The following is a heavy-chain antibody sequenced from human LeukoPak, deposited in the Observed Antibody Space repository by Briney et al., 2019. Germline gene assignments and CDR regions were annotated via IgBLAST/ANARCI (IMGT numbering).Heavy chain of an antibody. CDR1: GYTFTSYD. CDR2: MNPNSGNT. Sequence: GASVKVSCKASGYTFTSYDINWVRQATGQGLEWMGWMNPNSGNTGYAQKFQGRVTMTRNTSISTAYMELSSLRSEDTAVYYWARDYYDSSGYYFYFDYWGKGTLVTVPS. V-gene: IGHV1-8*01. J-gene: IGHJ4*02. D-gene: IGHD3-22*01. CDR3: ARDYYDSSGYYFYFDY.